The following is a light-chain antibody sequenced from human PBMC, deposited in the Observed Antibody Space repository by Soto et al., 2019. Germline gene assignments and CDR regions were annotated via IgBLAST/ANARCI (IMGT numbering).Light chain of an antibody. CDR1: QSVSSSY. CDR2: GAS. Sequence: EIVLTQSAGTLSLSQGERATLSCRASQSVSSSYLAWYQQTPGQAPRLLIYGASSRATGIPDRFSGSGSGTDFTLTISRLEPEDFAVYYCQQYGSSPLTFGGGTKV. CDR3: QQYGSSPLT. V-gene: IGKV3-20*01. J-gene: IGKJ4*01.